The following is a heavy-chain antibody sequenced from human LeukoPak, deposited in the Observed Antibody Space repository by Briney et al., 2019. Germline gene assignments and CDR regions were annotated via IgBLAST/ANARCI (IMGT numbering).Heavy chain of an antibody. D-gene: IGHD3-9*01. CDR1: GYTFTGYY. Sequence: GASVKVSCKASGYTFTGYYMHWVRQAPGQGLEWMGWINPNSGGTNYAQKFQGRVTMTRDTSISTAYMELSRLRSDDTAMYYCARGFLKNHILTGHYSAQHFDYWGQGTLVTVSS. CDR2: INPNSGGT. CDR3: ARGFLKNHILTGHYSAQHFDY. V-gene: IGHV1-2*02. J-gene: IGHJ4*02.